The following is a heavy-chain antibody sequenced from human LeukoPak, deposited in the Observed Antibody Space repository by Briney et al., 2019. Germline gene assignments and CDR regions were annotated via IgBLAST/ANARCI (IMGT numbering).Heavy chain of an antibody. CDR1: GGSISSYY. CDR2: VFTSGIISGNT. J-gene: IGHJ3*02. D-gene: IGHD3-22*01. CDR3: ARDRYYYDSSSYFSAFDT. Sequence: WETLSLTCTVSGGSISSYYWSWIRQPPGKGLEWIGRVFTSGIISGNTNYNPSVKSRVTMSVDSSKNQFSLKLRSVTAADTAVYYCARDRYYYDSSSYFSAFDTWGQGTMVTVSS. V-gene: IGHV4-4*07.